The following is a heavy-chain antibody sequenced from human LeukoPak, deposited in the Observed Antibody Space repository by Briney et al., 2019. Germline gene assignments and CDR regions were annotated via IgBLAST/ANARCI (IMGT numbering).Heavy chain of an antibody. J-gene: IGHJ4*02. V-gene: IGHV3-23*01. CDR3: ATSPPSIVVVPAAKPREPYFDY. D-gene: IGHD2-2*01. Sequence: GGSLRLSCAASGLTFSSYSMNWVRQAPGKGLEWVSAISGSGGSTYYADSVKGRFTISRDNSKNTLYLQMNSLRAEDTAVYYCATSPPSIVVVPAAKPREPYFDYWGQGTLVTVSS. CDR1: GLTFSSYS. CDR2: ISGSGGST.